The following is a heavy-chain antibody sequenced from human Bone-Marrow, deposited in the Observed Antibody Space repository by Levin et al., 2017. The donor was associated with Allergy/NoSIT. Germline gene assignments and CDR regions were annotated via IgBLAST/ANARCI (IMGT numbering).Heavy chain of an antibody. CDR3: ARAGYHSGSYLERVDGMDV. CDR1: GFTFSSYS. CDR2: ISSSSSYI. V-gene: IGHV3-21*01. D-gene: IGHD1-26*01. J-gene: IGHJ6*02. Sequence: GGSLRLSCAASGFTFSSYSMNWVRQAPGKGLEWVSSISSSSSYIYYADSVKGRFTISRDNAKNSLYLQMNSLRAEDTAVYYCARAGYHSGSYLERVDGMDVWGQGTTVTVSS.